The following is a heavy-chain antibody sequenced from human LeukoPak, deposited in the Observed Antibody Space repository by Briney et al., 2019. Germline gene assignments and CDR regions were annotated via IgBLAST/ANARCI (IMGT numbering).Heavy chain of an antibody. CDR1: GYTFASYG. CDR3: ARWAGRNYYYYYYMDV. J-gene: IGHJ6*03. CDR2: ISAYNGNT. V-gene: IGHV1-18*01. Sequence: ASGKVSCKAAGYTFASYGISCVRQAPRPGRGGMGWISAYNGNTNYAQKLQGGVTMTTDTSTSTAYMELRSLRSEDTAVYYCARWAGRNYYYYYYMDVWGKGTTVTISS.